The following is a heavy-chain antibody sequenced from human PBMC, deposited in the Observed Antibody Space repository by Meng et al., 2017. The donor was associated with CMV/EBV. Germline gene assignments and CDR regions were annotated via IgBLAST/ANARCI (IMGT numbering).Heavy chain of an antibody. J-gene: IGHJ5*02. CDR2: INWNGAIT. CDR1: GFIFDDYG. CDR3: ARDMEYGITGKTGWLDP. Sequence: GESLKISCAASGFIFDDYGMNWVRQAPGKGLEWVSGINWNGAITAYADSLKGRFTISRDNAKNSLYLQMNSLRAEDTALYYCARDMEYGITGKTGWLDPWGQGTLVTVSS. V-gene: IGHV3-20*04. D-gene: IGHD1-20*01.